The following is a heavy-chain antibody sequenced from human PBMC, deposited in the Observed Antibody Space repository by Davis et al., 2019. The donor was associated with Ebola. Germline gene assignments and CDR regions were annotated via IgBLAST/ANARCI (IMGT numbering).Heavy chain of an antibody. D-gene: IGHD4-17*01. CDR3: ASGTTVTTGFDN. V-gene: IGHV3-30*03. J-gene: IGHJ4*02. CDR1: GFTFSSYG. Sequence: GESLKIPCAASGFTFSSYGMHWVRQAPGKGLEWVAVISYDGSNKYYADSVKGRFTISRDNSKNTLYLQMNSLGAEDTAVYYCASGTTVTTGFDNWGQGTLVTVSS. CDR2: ISYDGSNK.